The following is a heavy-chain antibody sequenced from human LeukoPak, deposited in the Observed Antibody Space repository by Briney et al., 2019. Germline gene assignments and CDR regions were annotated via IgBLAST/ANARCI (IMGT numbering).Heavy chain of an antibody. J-gene: IGHJ5*02. CDR2: INPNSGGA. D-gene: IGHD3-22*01. V-gene: IGHV1-2*02. Sequence: ASVKVSCKASGYTFTGYYMHWVRQAPGQGLEWMGWINPNSGGANYAQKFQGRVTMTRDTSISTAYMELSRLRSDDTAVYYCARVAGSSGYYRFDPWGQGTLVTVSS. CDR3: ARVAGSSGYYRFDP. CDR1: GYTFTGYY.